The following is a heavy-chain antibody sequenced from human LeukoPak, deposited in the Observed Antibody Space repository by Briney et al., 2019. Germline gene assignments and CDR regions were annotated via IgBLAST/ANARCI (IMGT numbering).Heavy chain of an antibody. J-gene: IGHJ4*02. D-gene: IGHD2-15*01. CDR2: INHSGGT. CDR1: GGTCSGYS. CDR3: ARGSGCSGGSCYFDY. Sequence: TSETLRLTCAAYGGTCSGYSRNWIRQPPGKGLEWIGEINHSGGTNYNPSLKSRFTISLDTSKNPFSLDMSSVTAADTAVYYCARGSGCSGGSCYFDYWGQGTLVTVSS. V-gene: IGHV4-34*01.